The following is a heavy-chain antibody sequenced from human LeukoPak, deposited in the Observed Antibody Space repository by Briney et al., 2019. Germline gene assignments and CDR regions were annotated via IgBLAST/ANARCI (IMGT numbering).Heavy chain of an antibody. CDR2: INHSGRT. V-gene: IGHV4-34*01. Sequence: SETLSLTCAVYGGSFSGYYWSWLRQPPGKGREWGGEINHSGRTNYNPSLKRGVTISVDTSKNQFSLKLSSVTAADTAVYYCARGLGYGDYSNDAFDIWGQGTMVTVSS. CDR1: GGSFSGYY. CDR3: ARGLGYGDYSNDAFDI. D-gene: IGHD4-17*01. J-gene: IGHJ3*02.